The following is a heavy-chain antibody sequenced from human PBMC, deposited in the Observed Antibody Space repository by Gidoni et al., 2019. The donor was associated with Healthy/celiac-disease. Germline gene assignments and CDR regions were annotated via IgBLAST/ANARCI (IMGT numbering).Heavy chain of an antibody. D-gene: IGHD2-21*01. Sequence: QVQLHESGPGLVQPSQTLSLPCTFSVRSISSGGYYWRWIRQPPGKGLEWIGYIYYSGSTYYNPSLKSRVTISVDTSKNQFSLKLSSVTAADTAVYYCASARVEIEGGANWFDPWGQGTLVTVSS. CDR1: VRSISSGGYY. CDR3: ASARVEIEGGANWFDP. V-gene: IGHV4-31*03. CDR2: IYYSGST. J-gene: IGHJ5*02.